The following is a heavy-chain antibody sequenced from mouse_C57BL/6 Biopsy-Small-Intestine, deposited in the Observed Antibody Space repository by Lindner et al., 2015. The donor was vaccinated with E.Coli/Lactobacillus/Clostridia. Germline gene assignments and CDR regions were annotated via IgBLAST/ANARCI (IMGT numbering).Heavy chain of an antibody. CDR1: GYTFTSYI. Sequence: VQLQESGPELVKPGASVKMSCKASGYTFTSYIMHWVKQKPGQGLEWIGYINPYNDGTKYNEKFKGKATLTSDTSSNTAYMELSSLTSEDSAVYYCVRDITFGNYGKGDYWGQGTTLTVSS. V-gene: IGHV1-14*01. D-gene: IGHD2-1*01. CDR2: INPYNDGT. J-gene: IGHJ2*01. CDR3: VRDITFGNYGKGDY.